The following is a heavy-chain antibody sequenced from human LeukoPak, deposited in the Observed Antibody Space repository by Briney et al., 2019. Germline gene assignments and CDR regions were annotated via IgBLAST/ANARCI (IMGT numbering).Heavy chain of an antibody. D-gene: IGHD2-21*02. Sequence: TSETLSLTCTVSGGSISSSSYYCGWIRQPPGKGLGWIGSIYYSGSTYYNPSLKSRVIISVDTSKNQFSLKLSSVTAADTAVYFCARDLAYCGGDCSYYFDYWGQGTMVTVSS. CDR1: GGSISSSSYY. J-gene: IGHJ4*02. CDR2: IYYSGST. CDR3: ARDLAYCGGDCSYYFDY. V-gene: IGHV4-39*07.